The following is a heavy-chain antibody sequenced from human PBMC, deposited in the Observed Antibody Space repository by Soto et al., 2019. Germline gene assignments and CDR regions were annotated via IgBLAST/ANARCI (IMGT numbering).Heavy chain of an antibody. CDR3: ARGFRWLERPSNWFDP. Sequence: ETLSLTCAVYGGSFSGYYWSWIRQPPGKGLEWIGEINHSGSTNYNPSLKSRVTISVDTSKNQFSLKLSSVTAADTAVYYCARGFRWLERPSNWFDPWGQGTLVTVSS. CDR1: GGSFSGYY. V-gene: IGHV4-34*01. J-gene: IGHJ5*02. CDR2: INHSGST. D-gene: IGHD1-1*01.